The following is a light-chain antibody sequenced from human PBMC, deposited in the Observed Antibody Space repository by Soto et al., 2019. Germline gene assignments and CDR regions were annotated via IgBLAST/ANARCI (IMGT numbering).Light chain of an antibody. V-gene: IGKV1-9*01. CDR1: HDISTY. Sequence: DIQLTQSPSLLSASVGDRVTITFRASHDISTYLAWYQQKPGKAPKLMIYEASTLQSGVPSRFSGSGSGTEFTLTISGLLPEDFATYYCQQSYSTLWTFGQGTKVDI. J-gene: IGKJ1*01. CDR2: EAS. CDR3: QQSYSTLWT.